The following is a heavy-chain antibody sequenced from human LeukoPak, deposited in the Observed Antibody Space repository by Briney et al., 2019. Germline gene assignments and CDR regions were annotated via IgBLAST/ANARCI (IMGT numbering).Heavy chain of an antibody. V-gene: IGHV4-59*01. Sequence: PSETLSLTCTVSGGSISSYYWSWIRQPPGKGLEWIGYIYYSGSTNYNPSLKSRVTISVDTSKNQFSLKLSSVTAADTAVYYCASTTMIVVVRGSFDYWGQGTLVTVSS. CDR1: GGSISSYY. J-gene: IGHJ4*02. CDR2: IYYSGST. D-gene: IGHD3-22*01. CDR3: ASTTMIVVVRGSFDY.